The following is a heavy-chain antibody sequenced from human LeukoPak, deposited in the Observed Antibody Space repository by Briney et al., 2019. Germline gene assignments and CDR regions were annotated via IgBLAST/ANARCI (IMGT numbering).Heavy chain of an antibody. CDR3: ASPILTGYTDAFDI. CDR2: MNPNSGNT. J-gene: IGHJ3*02. Sequence: ASVKVSCKASGYTFTSYDINWVRQATGQGLEWMGWMNPNSGNTGYAQKFQGRVTMTRNTSISTAYMELSSLRSEDTAVHYCASPILTGYTDAFDIWGQGTMVTVSS. CDR1: GYTFTSYD. D-gene: IGHD3-9*01. V-gene: IGHV1-8*01.